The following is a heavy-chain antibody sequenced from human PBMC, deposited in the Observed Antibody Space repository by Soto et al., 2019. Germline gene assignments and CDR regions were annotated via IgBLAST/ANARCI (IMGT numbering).Heavy chain of an antibody. CDR1: GGSISSSSYY. CDR2: IYYSGSD. J-gene: IGHJ3*02. Sequence: ASETLSLTCTVSGGSISSSSYYWGWIRQPPGKGLEWIGSIYYSGSDYYNPSLKSRVTISVDTSKNQFSLKLSSVTAADTAVYYCARHGTVGSSSGHSSWFRIWGQGTMVTVSS. D-gene: IGHD3-22*01. CDR3: ARHGTVGSSSGHSSWFRI. V-gene: IGHV4-39*01.